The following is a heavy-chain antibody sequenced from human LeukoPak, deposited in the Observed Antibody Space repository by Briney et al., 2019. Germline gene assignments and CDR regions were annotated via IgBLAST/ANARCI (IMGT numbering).Heavy chain of an antibody. CDR2: INPNSGVT. CDR1: GYTFTGYY. D-gene: IGHD2-8*01. V-gene: IGHV1-2*02. Sequence: AASVKVSCKASGYTFTGYYMHWVRQAPGQGLEWMAWINPNSGVTNYAQKFQGRVTMTRDTSISTAYMELNSLRSDDTAVYYCAQQVSGNYEYLQHWGQGTLVTVSS. CDR3: AQQVSGNYEYLQH. J-gene: IGHJ1*01.